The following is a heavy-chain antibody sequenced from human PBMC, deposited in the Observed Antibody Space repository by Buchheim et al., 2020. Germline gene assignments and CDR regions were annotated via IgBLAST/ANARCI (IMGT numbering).Heavy chain of an antibody. CDR3: AILEMATTGTFDY. J-gene: IGHJ4*02. Sequence: QLQLQESGPGLVKPSETLSLTCTVSGGSISSSSYYWGWIRQPPGKGLEWIGSIYYSGSTYSNPSPKSRVTISVDTSQNPFSLKLSSVTAADTAVYYCAILEMATTGTFDYWGQGTL. D-gene: IGHD5-24*01. CDR1: GGSISSSSYY. CDR2: IYYSGST. V-gene: IGHV4-39*01.